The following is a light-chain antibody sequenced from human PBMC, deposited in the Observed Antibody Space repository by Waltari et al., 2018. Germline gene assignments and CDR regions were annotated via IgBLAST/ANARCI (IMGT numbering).Light chain of an antibody. CDR1: QSIRSD. Sequence: DIQMTQSPSTLSASVGDRVTITGRASQSIRSDLAWYQQKPGRAPKLMIYKAFTLESGVPSRFSGSGSGTEFTLTISSLQPDDFATYYCQQYNFYSLTFGQGTKVDI. CDR2: KAF. CDR3: QQYNFYSLT. V-gene: IGKV1-5*03. J-gene: IGKJ1*01.